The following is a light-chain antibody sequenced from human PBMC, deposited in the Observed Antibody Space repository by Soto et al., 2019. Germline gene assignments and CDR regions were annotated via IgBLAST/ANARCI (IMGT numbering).Light chain of an antibody. V-gene: IGKV1-5*03. CDR1: QSISSW. J-gene: IGKJ1*01. CDR2: KAS. CDR3: QQYNSLWT. Sequence: IPMAPSPSTPFASVGNRVPITCPASQSISSWLAWYQQKPRKAPKLLIYKASSLESGVPSRFSGSGSGTDFTLTISSLQPDDFATYYCQQYNSLWTFGQGTKVDIK.